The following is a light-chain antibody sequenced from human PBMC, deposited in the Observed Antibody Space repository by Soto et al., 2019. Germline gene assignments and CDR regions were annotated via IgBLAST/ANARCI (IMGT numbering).Light chain of an antibody. Sequence: QSVLTQPASVSESPGQSITISCTGTSSDVGGYNYVSWYQQHPGKAPKLMIYDVTNRPSGVSNRFSGSKSGDTASLTISGLQAEDEADYYCSSYTSSNSHVVFGGGTKLTVL. V-gene: IGLV2-14*01. CDR1: SSDVGGYNY. CDR3: SSYTSSNSHVV. J-gene: IGLJ2*01. CDR2: DVT.